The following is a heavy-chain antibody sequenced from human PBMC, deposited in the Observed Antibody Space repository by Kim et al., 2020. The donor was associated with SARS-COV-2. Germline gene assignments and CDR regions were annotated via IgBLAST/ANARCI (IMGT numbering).Heavy chain of an antibody. D-gene: IGHD3-22*01. CDR2: IIPIFGTA. Sequence: SVKVSCKASGGTFSSYAISWVRQAPGLGLEWMGGIIPIFGTANYAQKFQGRVTITADESTSTAYMELSSLRSEDTAVYYCASSRDYYDSSGYYYVGTLDYWGQGTLVTVSS. CDR3: ASSRDYYDSSGYYYVGTLDY. CDR1: GGTFSSYA. V-gene: IGHV1-69*13. J-gene: IGHJ4*02.